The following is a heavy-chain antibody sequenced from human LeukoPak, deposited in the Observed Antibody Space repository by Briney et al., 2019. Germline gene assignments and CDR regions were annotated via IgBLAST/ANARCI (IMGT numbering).Heavy chain of an antibody. CDR1: GFTFSSYA. V-gene: IGHV3-23*01. Sequence: GRSLRLSCAASGFTFSSYAMHWVRQAPGKGLEWVSAIRAGSDVTYYADFVKGRFTISRDNSKNMLFLQMNSLKVEDTAIYFCAQDWIDGDSGIDQWGQGTLVTVSA. D-gene: IGHD4-17*01. CDR2: IRAGSDVT. CDR3: AQDWIDGDSGIDQ. J-gene: IGHJ4*02.